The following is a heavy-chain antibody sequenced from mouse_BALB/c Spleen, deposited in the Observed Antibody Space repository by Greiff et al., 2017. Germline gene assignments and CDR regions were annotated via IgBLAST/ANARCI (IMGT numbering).Heavy chain of an antibody. J-gene: IGHJ2*01. D-gene: IGHD1-1*01. CDR1: GFTFSSYG. V-gene: IGHV5-6-3*01. CDR2: INSNGGST. Sequence: EVQLVESGGGLVQPGGSLKLSCAASGFTFSSYGMSWVRQTPDKRLELVATINSNGGSTYYPDSVKGRFTISRDNAKNTLYLQMSSLKSEDTAMYYCARGYSYLYYFDYWGQGTTLTVSS. CDR3: ARGYSYLYYFDY.